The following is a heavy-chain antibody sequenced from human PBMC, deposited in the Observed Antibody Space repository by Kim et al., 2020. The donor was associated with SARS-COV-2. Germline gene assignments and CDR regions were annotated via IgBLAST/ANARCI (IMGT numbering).Heavy chain of an antibody. D-gene: IGHD3-10*01. CDR1: GYTFTSYA. V-gene: IGHV1-3*01. Sequence: ASVKVSCKASGYTFTSYAMHWVRQAPGQRLEWMGWINAGNGNTKYSQKFQGRVTITRDTSASTAYMELSSLRSEDTAVYYCARAGMVRGVTPPRWWFDPWGQGTLVTVSS. CDR2: INAGNGNT. CDR3: ARAGMVRGVTPPRWWFDP. J-gene: IGHJ5*02.